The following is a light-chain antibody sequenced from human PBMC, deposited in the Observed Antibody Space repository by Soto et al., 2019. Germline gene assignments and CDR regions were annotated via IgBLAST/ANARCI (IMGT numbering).Light chain of an antibody. J-gene: IGKJ2*01. CDR3: QQYNNWPPYT. CDR1: QSVSSY. Sequence: EIVMTQSPATLSASPGERVTLSCRASQSVSSYLAWYQQKPGQAPRLLIYGASTWATGIPARFSGSGSGTEFTLTISSLQSEDFAVYYCQQYNNWPPYTFGQGTKLEIK. V-gene: IGKV3-15*01. CDR2: GAS.